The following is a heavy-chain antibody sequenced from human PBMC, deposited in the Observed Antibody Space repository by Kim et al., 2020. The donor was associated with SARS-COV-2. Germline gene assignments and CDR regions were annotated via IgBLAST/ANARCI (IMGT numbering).Heavy chain of an antibody. Sequence: SETLSLTCTVSGGSISSSSYYWGWIRQPPGKGLEWIGSIYYSGSTYYNPSLKSRVTISVDTSKNQFSLKLSSVTAAETAVYYCARELHNYYDDDYYFDYWGQGTLVTVAS. D-gene: IGHD3-22*01. J-gene: IGHJ4*02. CDR1: GGSISSSSYY. V-gene: IGHV4-39*07. CDR3: ARELHNYYDDDYYFDY. CDR2: IYYSGST.